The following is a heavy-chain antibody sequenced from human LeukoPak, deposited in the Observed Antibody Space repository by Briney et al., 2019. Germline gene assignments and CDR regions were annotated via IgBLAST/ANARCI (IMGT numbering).Heavy chain of an antibody. D-gene: IGHD6-13*01. CDR1: GGSITGYY. CDR3: ARGSSPPDY. CDR2: IYYSGST. Sequence: SETLSLTCSVSGGSITGYYWSWIRQPPGKGLEWIGYIYYSGSTNYNPSLKSRVTISVDTSKNQFSLKLSSVTAADTAVYYCARGSSPPDYWGQGTLVTVSS. J-gene: IGHJ4*02. V-gene: IGHV4-59*12.